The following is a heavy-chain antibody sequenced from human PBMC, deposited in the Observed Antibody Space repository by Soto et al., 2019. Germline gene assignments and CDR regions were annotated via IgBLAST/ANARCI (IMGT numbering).Heavy chain of an antibody. CDR3: AKGSKYYYYMDV. Sequence: GGSLRLSCAASGFTLSSYAMSWVRQAPGKGLEWVSAISGSGGSTYYADSVKGRFTISRDNSKNTLYLQMNSLRAEDTAVYYCAKGSKYYYYMDVWGKGTTVTVSS. J-gene: IGHJ6*03. CDR1: GFTLSSYA. D-gene: IGHD1-26*01. CDR2: ISGSGGST. V-gene: IGHV3-23*01.